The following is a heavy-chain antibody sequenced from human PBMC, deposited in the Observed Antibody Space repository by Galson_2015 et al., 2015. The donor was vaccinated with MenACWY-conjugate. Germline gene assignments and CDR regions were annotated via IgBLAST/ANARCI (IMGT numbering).Heavy chain of an antibody. Sequence: SLRLSCAASGFTFSNYAMSWVRQAPGKGLEWVSAISGSGGRTYYADSVKGRFTISRDNSKNTLYLQMNSLRAEDTAVYYCAKDRLADAGTIDYWGQGTLVTVSS. J-gene: IGHJ4*02. CDR2: ISGSGGRT. CDR1: GFTFSNYA. V-gene: IGHV3-23*01. D-gene: IGHD1-7*01. CDR3: AKDRLADAGTIDY.